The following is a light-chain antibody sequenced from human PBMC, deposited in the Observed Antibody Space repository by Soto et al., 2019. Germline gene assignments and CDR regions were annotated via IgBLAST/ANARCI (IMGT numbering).Light chain of an antibody. V-gene: IGKV3-15*01. CDR1: QSVSSN. J-gene: IGKJ1*01. CDR2: GAS. Sequence: IVITQSPATLSVSPGERATLSCRASQSVSSNLAWYQQKPGQAPRLLIYGASTRATGIPARFSGSGSGTDFTLTISRLEPEDFAVYYCQQYGSSGTFGQGTKVDIK. CDR3: QQYGSSGT.